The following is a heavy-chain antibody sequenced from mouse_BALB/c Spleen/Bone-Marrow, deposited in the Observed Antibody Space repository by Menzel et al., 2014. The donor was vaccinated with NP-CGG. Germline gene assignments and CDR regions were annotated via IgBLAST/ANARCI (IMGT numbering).Heavy chain of an antibody. CDR2: MSYSGST. V-gene: IGHV3-2*02. CDR3: ARGRPYYFDY. J-gene: IGHJ2*01. CDR1: GFSITSGYA. Sequence: VQLQQSGPGLVKPSQSLSLTCTVAGFSITSGYAWNWIRQFPGNKLEWMGYMSYSGSTNYNPSLKSRISFTRDTSQNQFFLQLNSVTTEDTATYYCARGRPYYFDYWGQGTTLTVSS.